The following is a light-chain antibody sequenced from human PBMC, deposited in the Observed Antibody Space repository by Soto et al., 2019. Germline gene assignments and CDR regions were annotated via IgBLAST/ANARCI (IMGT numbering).Light chain of an antibody. V-gene: IGLV1-40*01. CDR3: QSYDSSLSGSV. CDR2: GNS. J-gene: IGLJ3*02. CDR1: SSNIGAGYH. Sequence: QPVLTRPPSVSGAPGQRVTISCTGSSSNIGAGYHVHWYQQLPGTAPKFLIYGNSNRPSGVPDRFSGSKSGTSASLAITGLQAEDEADYYCQSYDSSLSGSVFGGGTKVTVL.